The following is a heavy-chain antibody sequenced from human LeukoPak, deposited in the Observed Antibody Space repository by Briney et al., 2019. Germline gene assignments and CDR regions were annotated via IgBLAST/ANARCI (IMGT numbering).Heavy chain of an antibody. D-gene: IGHD6-13*01. V-gene: IGHV1-8*01. CDR2: MNPNSGNT. J-gene: IGHJ4*02. CDR1: GYTFTSYD. CDR3: ARAPALVGSAAGTENYYFDY. Sequence: ASVKVSCKASGYTFTSYDINWVRPATGQGLEWMGWMNPNSGNTGYAQKFQGRVTMTRNTSISTAYMELSSLRSEDTAVYYCARAPALVGSAAGTENYYFDYWGQGTLVTVSS.